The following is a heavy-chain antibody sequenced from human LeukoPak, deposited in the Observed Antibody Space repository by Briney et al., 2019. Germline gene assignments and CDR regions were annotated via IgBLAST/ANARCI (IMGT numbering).Heavy chain of an antibody. D-gene: IGHD3-9*01. CDR2: ISDSGGST. CDR1: GFTFSSYA. Sequence: PGGSLRLSCAASGFTFSSYAMSWVRQAPGKGLEWVSAISDSGGSTYYADSVKGRFTISRDNSKNTLYLQMNSLRAEDTAVYYCAKDFDGPLYFDYWGQGTLVTVSS. V-gene: IGHV3-23*01. CDR3: AKDFDGPLYFDY. J-gene: IGHJ4*02.